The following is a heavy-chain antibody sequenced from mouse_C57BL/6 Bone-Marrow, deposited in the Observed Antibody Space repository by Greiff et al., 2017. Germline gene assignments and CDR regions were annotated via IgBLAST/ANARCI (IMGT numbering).Heavy chain of an antibody. Sequence: VQLQQPGAELVKPGASVKMSCKASGYTFTSYWITWVKQRPGQGLEWIGDIYPGSGSTNYNEKFKSKATLTVDTSSSTAYMQLSSLTSEDSAVYYCARGVYCGNSFYAMDYWGQGTSVTVAS. V-gene: IGHV1-55*01. CDR2: IYPGSGST. CDR1: GYTFTSYW. CDR3: ARGVYCGNSFYAMDY. J-gene: IGHJ4*01. D-gene: IGHD2-1*01.